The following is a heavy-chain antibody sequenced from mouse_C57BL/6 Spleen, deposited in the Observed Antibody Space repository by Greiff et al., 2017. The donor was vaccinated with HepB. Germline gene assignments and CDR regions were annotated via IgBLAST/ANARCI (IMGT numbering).Heavy chain of an antibody. Sequence: ESGPGLVKPSQSLSLTCSVTGYSITSGYYWNWIRQFPGNKLEWMGYISYDGSNNYNPSLKNRISITRDTSKNQFFLKLNSVTTEDTATYYCARDGAGSSYYDYWGQGTTLTVSS. CDR3: ARDGAGSSYYDY. CDR1: GYSITSGYY. V-gene: IGHV3-6*01. CDR2: ISYDGSN. J-gene: IGHJ2*01. D-gene: IGHD1-1*01.